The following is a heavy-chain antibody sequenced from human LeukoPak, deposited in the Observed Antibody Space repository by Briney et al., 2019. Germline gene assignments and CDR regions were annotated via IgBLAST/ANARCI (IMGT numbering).Heavy chain of an antibody. Sequence: SQTLSLTCTVSGGSISSGGYYWSWIRQHPGKGLEWIGYIYYSGSTYYNPSLKSRVTISVDTSKNQFSLKLSSVTAADTAVYYCARVRGPIAAAGTPKTRFDYWGQGTLVTVSS. D-gene: IGHD6-13*01. J-gene: IGHJ4*02. CDR3: ARVRGPIAAAGTPKTRFDY. CDR2: IYYSGST. CDR1: GGSISSGGYY. V-gene: IGHV4-31*03.